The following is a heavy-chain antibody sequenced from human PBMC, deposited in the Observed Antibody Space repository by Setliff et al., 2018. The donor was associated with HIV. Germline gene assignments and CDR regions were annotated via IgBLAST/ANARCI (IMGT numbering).Heavy chain of an antibody. CDR1: SYTFTSYG. D-gene: IGHD3-3*02. V-gene: IGHV1-18*01. Sequence: ASVKVSCKASSYTFTSYGVSWVRQAPGQGLQWMGWINPRSGVTKYAQKFQGRFIMTTDTTINTLYMELERLTSDDTALYYCARDSGTNDHFLSPYYGALDFWGLGTLVTVSS. CDR3: ARDSGTNDHFLSPYYGALDF. J-gene: IGHJ4*02. CDR2: INPRSGVT.